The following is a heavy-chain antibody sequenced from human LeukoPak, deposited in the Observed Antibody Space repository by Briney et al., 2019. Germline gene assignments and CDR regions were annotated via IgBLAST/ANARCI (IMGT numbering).Heavy chain of an antibody. CDR3: AKDPSPRPIAAAGYAMDV. Sequence: GGSLRLSCAASGFTFSSYGLHWVRQAPGTGLEWVAVISFDGSNKYYADSVKGRFTISRDNSKNTLYLQMNSLRAEDTAVYYCAKDPSPRPIAAAGYAMDVWGQGTTVTVSS. J-gene: IGHJ6*02. CDR1: GFTFSSYG. CDR2: ISFDGSNK. D-gene: IGHD6-13*01. V-gene: IGHV3-30*18.